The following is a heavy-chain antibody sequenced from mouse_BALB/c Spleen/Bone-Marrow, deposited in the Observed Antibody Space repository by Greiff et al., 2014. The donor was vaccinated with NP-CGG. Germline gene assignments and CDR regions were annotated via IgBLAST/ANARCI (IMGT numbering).Heavy chain of an antibody. CDR2: ISDGGSYT. CDR1: GFTFSDYY. CDR3: ARGLITTATSFAY. V-gene: IGHV5-4*02. Sequence: EVKLVESGGGLVKPGGSLKLSCAASGFTFSDYYMYWVRQTPEKRLEWVATISDGGSYTYYPDSVKGRFTISRDNAKNNLYLQMSSLKSEDTAMYYWARGLITTATSFAYWGQGTLVTVSA. D-gene: IGHD1-2*01. J-gene: IGHJ3*01.